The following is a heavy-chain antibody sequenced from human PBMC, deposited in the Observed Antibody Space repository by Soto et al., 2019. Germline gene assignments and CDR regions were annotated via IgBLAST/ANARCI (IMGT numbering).Heavy chain of an antibody. V-gene: IGHV3-23*01. J-gene: IGHJ4*02. CDR3: AKKDRLYGEAVAFDS. CDR1: GISFSDNA. Sequence: VKLLESGGGLVKPGGSLRLSCAASGISFSDNAMSWVRQAPGKGLEWISAISGDGVSKLYADSVRGRFTISRDNAANILYLQMSSLRTEDTALYFCAKKDRLYGEAVAFDSWGQGTLVTVSS. CDR2: ISGDGVSK. D-gene: IGHD6-19*01.